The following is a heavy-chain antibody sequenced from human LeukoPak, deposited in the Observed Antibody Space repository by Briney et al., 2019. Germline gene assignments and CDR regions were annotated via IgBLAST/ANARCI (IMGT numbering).Heavy chain of an antibody. CDR1: GFPYGSTS. D-gene: IGHD3-16*01. CDR2: IQRDGTSP. V-gene: IGHV3-74*01. CDR3: SRGHYGPDY. Sequence: GGSLRLSCTASGFPYGSTSMHWVRQAPGKGLAWVSGIQRDGTSPTYADSVKGRFIISRDNAKGSVYLQMNILRAEDTGVYYCSRGHYGPDYWGQGTLVTVSS. J-gene: IGHJ4*02.